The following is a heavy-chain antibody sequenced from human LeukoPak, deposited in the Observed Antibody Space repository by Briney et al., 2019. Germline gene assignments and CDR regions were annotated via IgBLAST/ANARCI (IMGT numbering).Heavy chain of an antibody. Sequence: QSGGPLRLSCAASGFTFSSYEMNWVRQAPGKGLEWVSYISSSGSTIYYADSVKGRFTTSRDNAKNTLYLQMNSLRAEDTAVYYCAKPYSSTYGVNYYYMDVWGKGTTVTISS. D-gene: IGHD4-17*01. CDR1: GFTFSSYE. CDR3: AKPYSSTYGVNYYYMDV. CDR2: ISSSGSTI. J-gene: IGHJ6*03. V-gene: IGHV3-48*03.